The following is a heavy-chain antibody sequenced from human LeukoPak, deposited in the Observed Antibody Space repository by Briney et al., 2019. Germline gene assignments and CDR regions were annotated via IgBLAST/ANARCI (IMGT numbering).Heavy chain of an antibody. CDR1: GFTFSYHA. D-gene: IGHD3-3*01. CDR2: ITGSGGST. Sequence: TGGSLRLSCAASGFTFSYHAMGWVRQAPGKGLEWVSSITGSGGSTYYGDSVMGRPTIARDNSKNTLYLQMHSLRDEDTAIYYCAKEGGGDLEWSPPMDVWGQGTTVTVSS. CDR3: AKEGGGDLEWSPPMDV. V-gene: IGHV3-23*01. J-gene: IGHJ6*02.